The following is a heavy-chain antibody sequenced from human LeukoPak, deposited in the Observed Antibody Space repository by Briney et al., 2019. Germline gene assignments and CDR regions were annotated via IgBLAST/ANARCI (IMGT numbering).Heavy chain of an antibody. V-gene: IGHV1-24*01. D-gene: IGHD3-22*01. J-gene: IGHJ4*02. Sequence: ASVKVSCKVSGYTLTELSIHWVRQAPGKGLEWMGGFDAEDGETIYAQKFQGRVIMTEDTSTDTAYVELGSLRSEDTAVYYCATDLGTTSAYCNWGQGTLVTVSS. CDR3: ATDLGTTSAYCN. CDR2: FDAEDGET. CDR1: GYTLTELS.